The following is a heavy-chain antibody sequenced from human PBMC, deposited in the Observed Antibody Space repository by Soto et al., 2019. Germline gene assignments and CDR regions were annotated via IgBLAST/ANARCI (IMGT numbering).Heavy chain of an antibody. Sequence: PSETLSLTCTVSGGSISNYYWNWIRQSPGKGLEWIGYIYSSGSTHYNPSLQNRVTISIDTSKNQVSLKVNSVTAADTAVYYCARDHPPSYCVYYFDYWGQGTLVTVSS. J-gene: IGHJ4*02. V-gene: IGHV4-59*01. CDR1: GGSISNYY. CDR2: IYSSGST. CDR3: ARDHPPSYCVYYFDY. D-gene: IGHD2-21*01.